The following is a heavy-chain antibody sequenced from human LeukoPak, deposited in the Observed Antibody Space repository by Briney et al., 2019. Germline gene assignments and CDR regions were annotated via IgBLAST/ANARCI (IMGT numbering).Heavy chain of an antibody. CDR3: ARGQTYYYGSGSPPLH. V-gene: IGHV4-30-4*01. J-gene: IGHJ4*02. Sequence: PSQTLSLTCTVSGGSMSSGDYYWSWIRQPPGKGLEWIGYIYYSGSTYYNPSLKSRVTISVDTSKNQFSLKLSSVTAADTAVYYCARGQTYYYGSGSPPLHWGQGTLVTVSS. CDR2: IYYSGST. D-gene: IGHD3-10*01. CDR1: GGSMSSGDYY.